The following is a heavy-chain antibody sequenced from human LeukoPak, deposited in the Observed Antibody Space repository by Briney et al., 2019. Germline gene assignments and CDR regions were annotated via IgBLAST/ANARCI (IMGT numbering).Heavy chain of an antibody. D-gene: IGHD2-15*01. CDR2: IYYSGST. CDR3: ARVEGCSGGSCYLDY. CDR1: GGSISSGDYY. Sequence: SETLSLTCTVSGGSISSGDYYWSWIRQPPGKGLEWIGYIYYSGSTYCNPSLKSRVTISVDTSKNQFSLKLSSVTAADTAVYYCARVEGCSGGSCYLDYWGQGTLVTVSS. V-gene: IGHV4-30-4*08. J-gene: IGHJ4*02.